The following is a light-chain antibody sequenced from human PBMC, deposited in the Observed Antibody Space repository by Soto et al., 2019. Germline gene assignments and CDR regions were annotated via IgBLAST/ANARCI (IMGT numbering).Light chain of an antibody. J-gene: IGLJ2*01. V-gene: IGLV2-8*01. CDR2: EVN. CDR3: SSYGGNNNLI. Sequence: QSALTQPPSASGSPGQSVTISCTGTSSDVGGYNYVSWYQQHPGRAPKLMIYEVNKRPSGVPDRFSGSKSGNTASLTVSGLRAEDEADYYCSSYGGNNNLIFGGGTQLTVL. CDR1: SSDVGGYNY.